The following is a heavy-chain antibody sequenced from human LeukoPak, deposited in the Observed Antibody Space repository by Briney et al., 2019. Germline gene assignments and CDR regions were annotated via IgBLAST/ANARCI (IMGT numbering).Heavy chain of an antibody. V-gene: IGHV3-11*06. J-gene: IGHJ4*02. D-gene: IGHD2-2*01. CDR2: ISTSSTYT. CDR3: ARVPGDCSSTSCFDMYFDY. CDR1: GFTFSDYY. Sequence: RGSLRLSCAASGFTFSDYYMSWMRQAPGKGLEWVSYISTSSTYTDYADAVKGRFTISRDNAKNSLYLQMISLRAEDTAVYYWARVPGDCSSTSCFDMYFDYWGQGTLVTVSS.